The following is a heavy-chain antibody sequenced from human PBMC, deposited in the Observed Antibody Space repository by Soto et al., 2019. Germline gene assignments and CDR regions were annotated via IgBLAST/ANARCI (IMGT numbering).Heavy chain of an antibody. V-gene: IGHV1-46*01. CDR2: INPSGDST. Sequence: GASVKVSCKASGYTFSTYYMHWVRQAPGQGLEWVGIINPSGDSTHYAQKFQGRVSMTRDTSTSTVYMDLSSLRSEDTAVYYCAREVNYDQGGMDVWGQGTTVTVSS. CDR1: GYTFSTYY. D-gene: IGHD3-3*01. CDR3: AREVNYDQGGMDV. J-gene: IGHJ6*02.